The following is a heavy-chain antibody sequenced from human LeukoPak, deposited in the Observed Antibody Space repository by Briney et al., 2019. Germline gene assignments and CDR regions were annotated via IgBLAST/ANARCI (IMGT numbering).Heavy chain of an antibody. V-gene: IGHV1-69*04. Sequence: SVKVSFKASGGTFSSYAISWVRQAPGQGLEWMGRIIPILGIANYAQKFQGRVTITADKSTSTAYMELSSLRSEDTAVYYCARGESWGSSPLDYWGQGTLVTVSS. CDR3: ARGESWGSSPLDY. CDR1: GGTFSSYA. D-gene: IGHD3-16*01. CDR2: IIPILGIA. J-gene: IGHJ4*02.